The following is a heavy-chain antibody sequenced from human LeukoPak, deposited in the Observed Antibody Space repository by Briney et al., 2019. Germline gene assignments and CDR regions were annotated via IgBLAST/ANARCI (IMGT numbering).Heavy chain of an antibody. J-gene: IGHJ4*02. CDR1: GFTFSDYY. CDR3: ARDGVLWPAHFDY. CDR2: SSSSGRTI. D-gene: IGHD2-21*01. V-gene: IGHV3-11*01. Sequence: GGSLRLSCAASGFTFSDYYMSWIRQAPGKGLEWVSYSSSSGRTIYYADSVKGRFTISRDNAKNSLYLQMNSLRAEDTAVYYCARDGVLWPAHFDYWGQGTLVTVSS.